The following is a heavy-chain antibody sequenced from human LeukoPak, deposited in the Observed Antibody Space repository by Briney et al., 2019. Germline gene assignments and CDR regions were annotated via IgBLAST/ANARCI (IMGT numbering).Heavy chain of an antibody. Sequence: SVKVSCKASGGTFSSYAISWVRQAPGQGLEWMGGIIPIFGTANYAQKFQGRVTITADESTSTAYMELSSLRSEDTAVYYCARDREGGSYMWNYYYGMDVWGQGTTVTVSS. D-gene: IGHD1-26*01. CDR3: ARDREGGSYMWNYYYGMDV. CDR1: GGTFSSYA. J-gene: IGHJ6*02. CDR2: IIPIFGTA. V-gene: IGHV1-69*13.